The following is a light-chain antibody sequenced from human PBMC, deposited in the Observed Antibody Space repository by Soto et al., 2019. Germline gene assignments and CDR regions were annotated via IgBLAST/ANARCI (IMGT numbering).Light chain of an antibody. J-gene: IGKJ5*01. CDR3: QQYGSSPPIT. Sequence: EIVLTQSPGTLSLSPGERATLSCRASHSVSSSYLDWYQQKPGQAPRLLIYGASCRVTGIPDRFSGSGSGTDFTLTISGLEPEDFAVYYCQQYGSSPPITFSQGTRREIK. CDR1: HSVSSSY. V-gene: IGKV3-20*01. CDR2: GAS.